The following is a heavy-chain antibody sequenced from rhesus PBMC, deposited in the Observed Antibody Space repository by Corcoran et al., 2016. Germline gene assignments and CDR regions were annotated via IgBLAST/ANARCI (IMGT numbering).Heavy chain of an antibody. Sequence: EVQLVESGGGLVQPGGSLRLSCAASGFTFSSYGMSWVRQAPGKGLEWVSSISSASSYIYYADSVKGRFTISRDNAKNSLSLQMNSLRAEDTAVYYCTSGSGYDYDSSYAYWGQGVLVTVSS. J-gene: IGHJ4*01. CDR1: GFTFSSYG. CDR3: TSGSGYDYDSSYAY. D-gene: IGHD4-29*01. V-gene: IGHV3S16*01. CDR2: ISSASSYI.